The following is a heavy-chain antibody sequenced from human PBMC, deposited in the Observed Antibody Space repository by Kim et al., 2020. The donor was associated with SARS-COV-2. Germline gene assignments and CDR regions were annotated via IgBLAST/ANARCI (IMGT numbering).Heavy chain of an antibody. CDR2: IYYSGST. J-gene: IGHJ5*02. V-gene: IGHV4-31*03. D-gene: IGHD3-22*01. Sequence: SETLSLTCTVSGGSISSGGYYWSWIRQHPGKGLEWIGYIYYSGSTYYNPSLKSRVTISVDTSKNQFSLKLSSVTAADTAVYYCTRGITMIVVVNPPGAYINWFDPWGQGTLVTVSS. CDR3: TRGITMIVVVNPPGAYINWFDP. CDR1: GGSISSGGYY.